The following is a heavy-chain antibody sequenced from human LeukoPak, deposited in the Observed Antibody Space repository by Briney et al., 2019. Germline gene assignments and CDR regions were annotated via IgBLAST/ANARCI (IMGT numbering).Heavy chain of an antibody. Sequence: ASVKVSCKASGGTFSSYTISWVRQAPGQGLEWMGRIIPILGIANHAQKFQGRVTITADKSTSTAYMELSSLRSEDTAVCYCASYGSGWYSGDYWGQGTLVTVSS. CDR3: ASYGSGWYSGDY. CDR1: GGTFSSYT. CDR2: IIPILGIA. D-gene: IGHD6-19*01. V-gene: IGHV1-69*02. J-gene: IGHJ4*02.